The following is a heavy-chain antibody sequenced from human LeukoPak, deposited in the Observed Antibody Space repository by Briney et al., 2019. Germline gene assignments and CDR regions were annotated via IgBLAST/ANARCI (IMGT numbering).Heavy chain of an antibody. D-gene: IGHD2-2*01. J-gene: IGHJ4*02. Sequence: ASVKVSCKASGYTFTSYDINWVRQATGQGLEWMGGIITIFGTAKYAQKFQGRVTITADESTSTAYMELSSLRSEDTAVYYCASGRTDIVVVPATLRNYYFDYWGQGTLVTVSS. CDR3: ASGRTDIVVVPATLRNYYFDY. CDR1: GYTFTSYD. CDR2: IITIFGTA. V-gene: IGHV1-69*13.